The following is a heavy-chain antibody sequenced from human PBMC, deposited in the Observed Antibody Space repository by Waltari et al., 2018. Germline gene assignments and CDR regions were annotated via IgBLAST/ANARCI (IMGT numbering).Heavy chain of an antibody. CDR2: IYHSGST. J-gene: IGHJ4*02. V-gene: IGHV4-4*02. CDR3: ARAGQRYYFDY. CDR1: AGTIRSTNW. Sequence: QVQLQESGPGLVTPSGPLSPPCAFHAGTIRSTNWWRWVRQPPGKGLEWIGEIYHSGSTNYNPSLKSRVTISVDKSKNQFSLKLSSVTAADTAVYYCARAGQRYYFDYWGQGTLVTVSS.